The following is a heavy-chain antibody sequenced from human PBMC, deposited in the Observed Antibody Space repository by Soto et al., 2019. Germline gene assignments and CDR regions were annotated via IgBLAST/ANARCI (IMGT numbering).Heavy chain of an antibody. CDR2: IWYDGINK. CDR1: GFTFRTFG. CDR3: ERERAPFDGFDI. V-gene: IGHV3-33*01. Sequence: PGGSLRLSCAASGFTFRTFGMHWVRQAPGKGLEWLTVIWYDGINKFYADSVKGRFTISRDNSKNTLYLQMNDLRADDTAVYYCERERAPFDGFDIWGQGTMVTVSS. J-gene: IGHJ3*02.